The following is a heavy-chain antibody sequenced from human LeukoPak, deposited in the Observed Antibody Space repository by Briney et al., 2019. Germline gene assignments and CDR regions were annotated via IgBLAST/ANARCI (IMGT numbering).Heavy chain of an antibody. Sequence: SQTLSLTCAVSGGSISSGGYSWSWIRQPPGKGLEWIGYIYHSGSTNYNPSLKSRVTISVDTSKNQFSLKLSSVTAADTAVYYCARVNYYDSSGYYDYWGQGTLVTVSS. CDR3: ARVNYYDSSGYYDY. CDR2: IYHSGST. J-gene: IGHJ4*02. CDR1: GGSISSGGYS. D-gene: IGHD3-22*01. V-gene: IGHV4-30-2*01.